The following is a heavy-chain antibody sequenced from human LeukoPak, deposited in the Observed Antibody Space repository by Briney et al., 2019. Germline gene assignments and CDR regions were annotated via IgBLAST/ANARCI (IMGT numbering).Heavy chain of an antibody. CDR1: GYTFTIYG. CDR2: ISAYNGNT. V-gene: IGHV1-18*01. CDR3: ARDRLKDAFDI. J-gene: IGHJ3*02. Sequence: GASVTDSSMASGYTFTIYGVSWVRQAPGQGLEWMGWISAYNGNTNYAQKLQGRVTMTTDTSTSTAYMELRSLRSDDTAVYYCARDRLKDAFDIWGQGTMVTVSS.